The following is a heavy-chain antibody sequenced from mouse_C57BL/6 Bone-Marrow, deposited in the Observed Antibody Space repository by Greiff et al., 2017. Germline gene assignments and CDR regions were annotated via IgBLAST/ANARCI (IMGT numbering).Heavy chain of an antibody. V-gene: IGHV1-7*01. J-gene: IGHJ3*01. D-gene: IGHD2-4*01. CDR1: GYTFTSYW. CDR3: AREYRRSPLRRGAWFAY. CDR2: INPSSGYT. Sequence: QVQLQQSGAELAKPGASVKLSCKASGYTFTSYWMHWVKQRPGQGLEWIGYINPSSGYTKYNQKFKDKATLTADKSASTAYMQLSSLTYEDSAVYYCAREYRRSPLRRGAWFAYWGQGTLVTVSA.